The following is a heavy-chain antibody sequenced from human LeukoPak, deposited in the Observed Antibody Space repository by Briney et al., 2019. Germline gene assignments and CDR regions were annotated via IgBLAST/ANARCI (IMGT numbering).Heavy chain of an antibody. V-gene: IGHV3-33*01. CDR3: ARGTGYNTGRSVDY. D-gene: IGHD6-25*01. Sequence: GGSLRLSCAASGFTFSSYGMHWVRQAPGKGLEWVAVIWYDGSNKYYADSVKGRFTISRDNSKNTLYLQMNSLRAEDTAVYYCARGTGYNTGRSVDYRGQGTLVTVSS. CDR1: GFTFSSYG. CDR2: IWYDGSNK. J-gene: IGHJ4*02.